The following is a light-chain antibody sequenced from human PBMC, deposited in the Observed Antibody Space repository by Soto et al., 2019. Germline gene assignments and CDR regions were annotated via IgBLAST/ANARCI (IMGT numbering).Light chain of an antibody. CDR1: SGDVGPYNF. CDR2: GVI. Sequence: QSALTQPASVSGSPGQSITISCTGTSGDVGPYNFVSWYQQHPGKVPKLIIFGVIYRPSGVSSRFSGSKSGNTASLTISDLQTDDEADYYCSSYTSLKTRVFGGGTKLTVL. CDR3: SSYTSLKTRV. J-gene: IGLJ3*02. V-gene: IGLV2-14*01.